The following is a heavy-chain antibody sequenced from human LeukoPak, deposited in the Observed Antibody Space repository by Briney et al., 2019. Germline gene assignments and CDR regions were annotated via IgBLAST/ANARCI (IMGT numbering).Heavy chain of an antibody. V-gene: IGHV4-61*01. CDR1: GGSISSSSYY. CDR2: IYYSGST. D-gene: IGHD3-10*01. CDR3: AREVITMVRGVYGRWFDP. J-gene: IGHJ5*02. Sequence: SETLSLTCTVSGGSISSSSYYWGWIRQPPGKGLEWIGYIYYSGSTNYNPSLKSRVTISVDTSKNQFSLKLSSVTAADTAVYYCAREVITMVRGVYGRWFDPWGQGTLVTVSS.